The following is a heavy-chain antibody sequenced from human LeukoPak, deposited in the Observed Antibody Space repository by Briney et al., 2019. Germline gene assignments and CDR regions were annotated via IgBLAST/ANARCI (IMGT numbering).Heavy chain of an antibody. V-gene: IGHV3-21*01. CDR1: GFTFSSYS. D-gene: IGHD6-13*01. Sequence: GGSLRLSCAASGFTFSSYSMNWVRQAPGKGLEWVSSISSSSSYIYYADSVKGRFTISRDNAKNSLYLQMNSLRAEDTAVYYCARDDQYSSTCYDYWSQGTLVTVSS. CDR3: ARDDQYSSTCYDY. CDR2: ISSSSSYI. J-gene: IGHJ4*02.